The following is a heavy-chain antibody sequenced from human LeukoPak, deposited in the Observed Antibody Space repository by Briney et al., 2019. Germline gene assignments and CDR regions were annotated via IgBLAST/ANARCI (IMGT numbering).Heavy chain of an antibody. CDR2: IYTSGST. D-gene: IGHD3-10*01. Sequence: SETLSLTCTVSGGSISSYYWSWIRQPAGKGLEWIGRIYTSGSTNYNPSLKSRVTMSVDTSKNQFSLKLSSVTAADTAVYYCARGILDAGYGSGRVFDYWGQGTLVTVSS. J-gene: IGHJ4*02. V-gene: IGHV4-4*07. CDR3: ARGILDAGYGSGRVFDY. CDR1: GGSISSYY.